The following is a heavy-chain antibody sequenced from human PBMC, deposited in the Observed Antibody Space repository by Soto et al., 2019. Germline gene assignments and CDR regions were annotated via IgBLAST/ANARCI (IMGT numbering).Heavy chain of an antibody. CDR1: GGSFSGYY. CDR3: ATPKRGYFHY. V-gene: IGHV4-34*01. Sequence: SETLSLTCAVYGGSFSGYYWSWIRQPPGKGLEWIGEINHSGSTNYNPSLKSRVTISVDTSKNQFSLKLSSVTAADTAVYYCATPKRGYFHYWGQGTLVTVSS. D-gene: IGHD5-12*01. J-gene: IGHJ4*02. CDR2: INHSGST.